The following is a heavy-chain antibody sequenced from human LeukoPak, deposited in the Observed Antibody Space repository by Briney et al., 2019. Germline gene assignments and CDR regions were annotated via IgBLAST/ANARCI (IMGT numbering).Heavy chain of an antibody. V-gene: IGHV1-18*01. D-gene: IGHD1-1*01. CDR3: AREGVDWNHSVYYFDY. CDR2: ISAYNGNT. Sequence: ASVKVSCKTSGYTFTNYGISCVRQAPGLGLEWMGWISAYNGNTNYAQKVQGRVTMTTDTSTSTAYMELRSLRFDDTAVYYCAREGVDWNHSVYYFDYWGQGTLVTVSS. CDR1: GYTFTNYG. J-gene: IGHJ4*02.